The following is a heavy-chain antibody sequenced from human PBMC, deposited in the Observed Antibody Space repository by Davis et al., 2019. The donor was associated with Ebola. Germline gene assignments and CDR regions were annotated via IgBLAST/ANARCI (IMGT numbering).Heavy chain of an antibody. CDR3: ARGLIAARKLDAFDI. CDR1: GYSFTSYW. D-gene: IGHD6-13*01. CDR2: IYPGDSDT. V-gene: IGHV5-51*01. Sequence: GESLKISCKGSGYSFTSYWIGWVRQMPGKGLEWMGIIYPGDSDTRYSPSFKGQVTISADKSISTAYLQWSSLKASDTAMYYCARGLIAARKLDAFDIWGQGTMVTVSS. J-gene: IGHJ3*02.